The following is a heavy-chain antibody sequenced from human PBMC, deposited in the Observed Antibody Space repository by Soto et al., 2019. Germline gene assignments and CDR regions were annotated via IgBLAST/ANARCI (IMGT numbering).Heavy chain of an antibody. V-gene: IGHV1-46*01. CDR1: GYTFTSYY. D-gene: IGHD3-3*01. J-gene: IGHJ4*02. CDR3: AAARHYDLLFDY. CDR2: INPSGGST. Sequence: ASVKVSCKASGYTFTSYYMHWVRQAPGQGLEWMGIINPSGGSTSYAQKFQERVTITRDTSTSTVYMELSSLRSEDTAVYYCAAARHYDLLFDYWGQGTLVTVSS.